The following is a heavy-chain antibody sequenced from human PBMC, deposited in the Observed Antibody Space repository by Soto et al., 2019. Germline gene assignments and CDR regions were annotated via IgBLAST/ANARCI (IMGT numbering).Heavy chain of an antibody. J-gene: IGHJ4*02. V-gene: IGHV4-30-4*02. CDR3: AKLPPRAQSLVRYYFDY. Sequence: PSDTLSLTCTVSGGSISSGNYYCSWIRQPPGKGLEWIGFISYSGSAYYNPSLKSRVTISVDTSKNQFSLNLSFVTAADTAIYYCAKLPPRAQSLVRYYFDYWGQGTPVTVSS. CDR2: ISYSGSA. D-gene: IGHD3-10*01. CDR1: GGSISSGNYY.